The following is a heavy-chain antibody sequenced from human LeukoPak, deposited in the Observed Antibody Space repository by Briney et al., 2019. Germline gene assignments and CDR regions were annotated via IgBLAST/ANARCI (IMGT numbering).Heavy chain of an antibody. V-gene: IGHV3-23*01. CDR3: ASHGDAFDI. CDR2: ISGSGATT. J-gene: IGHJ3*02. CDR1: GFTFSNYA. Sequence: PGGSLRLSCAASGFTFSNYAMSWVRQAPGKGLEWVSVISGSGATTDCADSVMGRFTISRDNSKNTLYLQLDSLRAEDTAVYYCASHGDAFDIWGQGTMVTVSS.